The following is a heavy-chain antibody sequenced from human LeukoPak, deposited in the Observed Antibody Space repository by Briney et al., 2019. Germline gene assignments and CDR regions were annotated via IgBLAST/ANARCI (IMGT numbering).Heavy chain of an antibody. V-gene: IGHV4-34*01. J-gene: IGHJ4*03. CDR3: ARGATVSETGYFDF. CDR2: IDHRGDT. CDR1: GGSFSRYY. D-gene: IGHD1-26*01. Sequence: SETLSLTCAVYGGSFSRYYWSWIRQSPGKGLEWIAEIDHRGDTNYNPSVKSRVTISVDTSKNQFSLKVRSLSAADTAVYYCARGATVSETGYFDFWGQGTPVTVSS.